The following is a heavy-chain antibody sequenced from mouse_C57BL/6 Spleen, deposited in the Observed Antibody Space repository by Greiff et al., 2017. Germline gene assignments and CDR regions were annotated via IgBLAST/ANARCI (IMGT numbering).Heavy chain of an antibody. CDR2: IYPGDGDT. J-gene: IGHJ2*01. V-gene: IGHV1-82*01. CDR3: ARGGYGNYEDFDY. Sequence: VQLQQSGPELVKPGASVTISCKASGYAFSSSWMNWVKQRPGKGLEWIGRIYPGDGDTNYNGKFKGKATLTADKSSSTAYMQLSSLTSEDSAVYFCARGGYGNYEDFDYWGQGTTLTVSS. CDR1: GYAFSSSW. D-gene: IGHD2-1*01.